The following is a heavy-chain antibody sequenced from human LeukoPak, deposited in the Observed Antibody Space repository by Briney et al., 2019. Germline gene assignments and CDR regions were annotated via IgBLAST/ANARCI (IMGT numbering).Heavy chain of an antibody. CDR3: ARDTGDGSYDF. Sequence: PGGSLRLSCAASGFTFSNYGMHWVRQAPGMGLEWVAVIWYDGSNKYYADSVKGRFTISRDNSKNTLYLQMNSLRDEDTAVYYCARDTGDGSYDFWGQGTLVTVSS. CDR1: GFTFSNYG. J-gene: IGHJ4*02. CDR2: IWYDGSNK. D-gene: IGHD1-26*01. V-gene: IGHV3-33*08.